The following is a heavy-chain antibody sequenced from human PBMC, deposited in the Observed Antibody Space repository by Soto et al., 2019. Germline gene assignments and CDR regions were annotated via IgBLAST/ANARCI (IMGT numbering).Heavy chain of an antibody. CDR2: IIPIFGIA. CDR3: ARVLDVNITMVRGEVNAFDI. V-gene: IGHV1-69*10. J-gene: IGHJ3*02. D-gene: IGHD3-10*01. CDR1: GGTFSSYA. Sequence: ASVKVSCKASGGTFSSYAISWVRQAPGQGLEWMGGIIPIFGIANYAQKFQGRVTITADKSTSTAYMELSSLRSEDTAVYYCARVLDVNITMVRGEVNAFDIWGQGTMVTVSS.